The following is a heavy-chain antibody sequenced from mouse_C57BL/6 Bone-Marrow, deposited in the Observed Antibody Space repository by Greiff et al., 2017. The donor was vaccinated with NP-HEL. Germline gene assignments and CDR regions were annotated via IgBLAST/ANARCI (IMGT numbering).Heavy chain of an antibody. CDR3: AREYDDAMDY. CDR1: GYAFSSSW. CDR2: IYPGDGDT. J-gene: IGHJ4*01. D-gene: IGHD2-14*01. Sequence: QVQLQQSGPELVKPGASVKISCKASGYAFSSSWMHWVKQRPGKGLEWIGRIYPGDGDTNYNGKFKGKATLTADKSSSTAYMQLSSLTSEDSAVYFGAREYDDAMDYWGKGTSVTVSS. V-gene: IGHV1-82*01.